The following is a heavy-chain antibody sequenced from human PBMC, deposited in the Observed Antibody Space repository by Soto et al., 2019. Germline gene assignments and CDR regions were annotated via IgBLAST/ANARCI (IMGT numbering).Heavy chain of an antibody. CDR3: ARGDREDILVVVGARPGEYGIDI. V-gene: IGHV3-30-3*01. J-gene: IGHJ6*02. CDR1: GFTFSSYA. CDR2: ISYDGSNK. D-gene: IGHD2-15*01. Sequence: GGSLRLSCAASGFTFSSYAMHWVRQAPGKGLEWVAVISYDGSNKYYADSVKGRFTISRDNSKNTLYLEMNSLRAEDAAVYYCARGDREDILVVVGARPGEYGIDIWGQGTTVNVSS.